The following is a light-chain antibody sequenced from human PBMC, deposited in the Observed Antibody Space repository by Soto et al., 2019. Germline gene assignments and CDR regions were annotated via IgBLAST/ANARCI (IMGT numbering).Light chain of an antibody. CDR1: QGIRND. V-gene: IGKV1-6*01. CDR3: QQNYSTPLA. CDR2: AAS. Sequence: AIQMTQSPSSLSASVGDRVTITCRASQGIRNDLGWYQQKPGKAPKLLIYAASSLQSGVPSRFSGSGSGTDFILTISSLQLEDFATYYCQQNYSTPLAFGGGTKVDIK. J-gene: IGKJ4*01.